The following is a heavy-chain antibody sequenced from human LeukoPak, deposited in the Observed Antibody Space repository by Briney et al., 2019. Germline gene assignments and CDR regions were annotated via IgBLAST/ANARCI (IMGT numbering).Heavy chain of an antibody. CDR2: INGDGSSI. CDR1: GFTFSSHW. Sequence: GGSLRLSCAASGFTFSSHWMHWVXQAPGXGLVWVARINGDGSSIRYADSVKGRFTISRDNAKNTLFLQMNSLRAEDTAVYYCARDGRRDSSGYDGGDYWGQGTLVTVSS. D-gene: IGHD3-22*01. V-gene: IGHV3-74*01. J-gene: IGHJ4*02. CDR3: ARDGRRDSSGYDGGDY.